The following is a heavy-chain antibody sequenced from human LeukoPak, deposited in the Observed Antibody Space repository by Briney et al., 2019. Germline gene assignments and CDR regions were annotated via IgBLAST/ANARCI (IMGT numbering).Heavy chain of an antibody. CDR2: IHHSGST. D-gene: IGHD6-6*01. J-gene: IGHJ4*02. CDR3: ARGRGPAAREDY. CDR1: GGSFSGYF. Sequence: KPSETLSLTCAVYGGSFSGYFWSWIRQPPGKGLEWIGEIHHSGSTNYNPSLKSRVTISEDTSKNQSSLKLSSVTAADTAMYYCARGRGPAAREDYWGQGTLVTVSS. V-gene: IGHV4-34*01.